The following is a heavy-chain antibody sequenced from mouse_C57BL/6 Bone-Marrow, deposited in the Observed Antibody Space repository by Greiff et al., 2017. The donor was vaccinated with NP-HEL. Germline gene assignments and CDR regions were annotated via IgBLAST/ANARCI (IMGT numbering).Heavy chain of an antibody. V-gene: IGHV5-12*01. CDR1: GFTFSDYY. D-gene: IGHD2-3*01. CDR2: ISNGGGST. J-gene: IGHJ4*01. CDR3: ARHPYDGDAMDY. Sequence: EVQRVESGGGLVQPGGSLKLSCAASGFTFSDYYMYWVRQTPEKRLEWVAYISNGGGSTYYPDTVKGRFTISRDNAKNTLYLQMSRLKSEDTAMYYCARHPYDGDAMDYWGQGTSVTVSS.